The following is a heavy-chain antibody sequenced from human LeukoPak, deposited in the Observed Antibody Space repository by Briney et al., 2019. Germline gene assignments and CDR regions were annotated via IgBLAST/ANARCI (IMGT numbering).Heavy chain of an antibody. CDR1: GYTFTSYG. CDR2: ISAYSGNT. J-gene: IGHJ6*02. D-gene: IGHD1-26*01. V-gene: IGHV1-18*01. CDR3: NAGRIVDGMDV. Sequence: ASVNVSCKASGYTFTSYGISWVRQAPGQGLEWMGLISAYSGNTNFAQKLQGRVTMTTDTSTSTAYMELRSLRSDDTAVYYCNAGRIVDGMDVWGQGTTVTVSS.